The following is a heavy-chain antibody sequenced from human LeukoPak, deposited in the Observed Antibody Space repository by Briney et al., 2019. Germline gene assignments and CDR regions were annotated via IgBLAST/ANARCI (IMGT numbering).Heavy chain of an antibody. D-gene: IGHD4-23*01. J-gene: IGHJ5*02. V-gene: IGHV4-39*01. CDR2: MVYSGDT. Sequence: PPETLSLTWTVAGRSFSSRTHCWGRIRQTPWKGLDWTGSMVYSGDTYSDQNLKGRVTIFVDTSKNQFYLKVRSVTADDTAVYYCARADGGINWFDPWGQGTLVTVSS. CDR1: GRSFSSRTHC. CDR3: ARADGGINWFDP.